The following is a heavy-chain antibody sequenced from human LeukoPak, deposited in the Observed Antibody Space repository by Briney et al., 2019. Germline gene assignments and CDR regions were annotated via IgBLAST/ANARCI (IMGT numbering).Heavy chain of an antibody. D-gene: IGHD3-9*01. V-gene: IGHV3-11*06. CDR1: GFTFSDYY. CDR2: ISSSSSYI. Sequence: GGSLRLSCAGSGFTFSDYYMTWIRQAPGKGLEWVSSISSSSSYIYYADSVKGRFTISRDNAKNSLYLQMNSLRAEDTAVYYCARVYYDILTGYYPEGEMNWFDPWGQGTLVTVSS. CDR3: ARVYYDILTGYYPEGEMNWFDP. J-gene: IGHJ5*02.